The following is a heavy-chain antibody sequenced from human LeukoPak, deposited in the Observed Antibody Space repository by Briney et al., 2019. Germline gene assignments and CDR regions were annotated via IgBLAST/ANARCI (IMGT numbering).Heavy chain of an antibody. CDR3: ARVGGRMVRGVIYYHYAMDV. D-gene: IGHD3-10*01. CDR2: ISSSGSTI. J-gene: IGHJ6*02. V-gene: IGHV3-11*01. CDR1: GFTFSDYY. Sequence: PGGSLRLSCAASGFTFSDYYMSWIRQAPGKGLEWVSYISSSGSTIYYADSVKGRFTISRDNAKNSLYLQMNSLRAEDTAVYYRARVGGRMVRGVIYYHYAMDVWGQGTTVTVSS.